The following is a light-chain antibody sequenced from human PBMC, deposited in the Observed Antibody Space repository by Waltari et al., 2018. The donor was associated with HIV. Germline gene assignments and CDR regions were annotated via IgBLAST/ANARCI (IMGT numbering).Light chain of an antibody. V-gene: IGLV2-8*01. CDR1: NSDIGTYDY. CDR2: GVT. J-gene: IGLJ2*01. CDR3: SSFANRDGFYVL. Sequence: QSALTQPPSASGSPGQSVTLSCTGTNSDIGTYDYVSWYQQHPGKAPKLVISGVTKRPSRVSARISGSKSGNPAFLPVSGLQAEDEADYYCSSFANRDGFYVLFGGGTRLTVL.